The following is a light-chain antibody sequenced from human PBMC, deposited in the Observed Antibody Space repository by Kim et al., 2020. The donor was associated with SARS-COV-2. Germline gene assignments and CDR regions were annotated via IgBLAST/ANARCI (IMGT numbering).Light chain of an antibody. V-gene: IGLV1-44*01. Sequence: GQRVTSSCSGSSSNSGTNTVNWYQQLPGTAPKLLIYTTDQRPSGVPDRFSGSKSGTSASLAISGLQSEDEADYHCAAWDDSLNIVIFGGGTQLTVL. CDR3: AAWDDSLNIVI. J-gene: IGLJ2*01. CDR2: TTD. CDR1: SSNSGTNT.